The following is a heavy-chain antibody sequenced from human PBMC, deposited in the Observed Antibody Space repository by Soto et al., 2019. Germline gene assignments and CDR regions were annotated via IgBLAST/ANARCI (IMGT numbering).Heavy chain of an antibody. CDR2: ISYDGSNK. J-gene: IGHJ4*02. Sequence: SLRLSCAASGFTFSSYAMHWVRQAPGKGLEWVAVISYDGSNKYYADSVKGRFTISRDNSKNTLYLQMNSLRAEDTAVYYCASLSSSWYHFDYWGQGTLVTVSS. V-gene: IGHV3-30-3*01. D-gene: IGHD6-13*01. CDR3: ASLSSSWYHFDY. CDR1: GFTFSSYA.